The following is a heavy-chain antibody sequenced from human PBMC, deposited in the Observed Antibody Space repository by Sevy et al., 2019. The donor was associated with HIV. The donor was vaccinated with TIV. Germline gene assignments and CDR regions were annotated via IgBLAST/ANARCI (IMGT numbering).Heavy chain of an antibody. J-gene: IGHJ4*02. CDR2: IWYDGTIK. CDR1: GFTFSSYA. CDR3: ARGGGYCGGDCYSIDY. Sequence: GGSLRLSCAASGFTFSSYAMSWVRQAPGKGLEWVALIWYDGTIKYYADSVKGRFTISRDNSKDTLFLQMNSLTPEDTAVNYCARGGGYCGGDCYSIDYWGQGALVTVSS. D-gene: IGHD2-21*02. V-gene: IGHV3-33*08.